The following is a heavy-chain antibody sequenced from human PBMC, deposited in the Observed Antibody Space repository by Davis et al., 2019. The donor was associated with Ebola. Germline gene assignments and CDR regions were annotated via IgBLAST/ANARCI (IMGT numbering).Heavy chain of an antibody. CDR3: ATRGSSREFDY. V-gene: IGHV3-23*01. CDR2: ISGSGDIS. D-gene: IGHD6-13*01. Sequence: GESLKISCAASGFTFSSYTMNWVRQAPGKGLEWVSSISGSGDISYYADSVKGRFTISRDNSKNTLNMQMHSLRVEDTAVYYCATRGSSREFDYWGQGTLVSVSS. CDR1: GFTFSSYT. J-gene: IGHJ4*02.